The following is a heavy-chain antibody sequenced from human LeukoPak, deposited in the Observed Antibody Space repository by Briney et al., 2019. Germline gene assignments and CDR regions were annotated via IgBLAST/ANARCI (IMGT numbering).Heavy chain of an antibody. CDR1: GGTFSSYA. D-gene: IGHD3-10*01. CDR2: IIPIFGTA. V-gene: IGHV1-69*05. J-gene: IGHJ4*02. Sequence: SVKVSCKASGGTFSSYAISWVRQAPGQGLEWMGGIIPIFGTANYAQKFQGRVTITTDESTSTAYMELSSLRSEDTAVYYCARFYYGSGSYYNVSQFDYWGQGTLVTVSS. CDR3: ARFYYGSGSYYNVSQFDY.